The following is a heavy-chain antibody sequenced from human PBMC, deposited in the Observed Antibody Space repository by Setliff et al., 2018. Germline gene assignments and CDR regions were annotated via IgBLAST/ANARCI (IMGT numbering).Heavy chain of an antibody. CDR2: INPTGEST. V-gene: IGHV1-46*01. CDR1: GYSFSSYY. CDR3: ARDTHQWDLLYFDS. Sequence: GASVKVSCKASGYSFSSYYMHWVRQAPGQGLEWMGLINPTGESTNYAPKFQGRVNMTRDTSTSTVFMELTSLKSQDTAIYYCARDTHQWDLLYFDSWGQGTLVTVSS. D-gene: IGHD1-26*01. J-gene: IGHJ4*02.